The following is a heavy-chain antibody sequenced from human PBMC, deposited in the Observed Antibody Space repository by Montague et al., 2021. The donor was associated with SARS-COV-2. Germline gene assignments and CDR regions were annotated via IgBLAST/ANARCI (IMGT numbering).Heavy chain of an antibody. CDR1: SGSISGYY. CDR2: IYYSGST. Sequence: SETLSLTCTVSSGSISGYYWSWIRQPPGKGLEWIGDIYYSGSTNYNPSLKSRVTISVDTSKNQFSLKLSSVTAADTAVYYCARGAGYSSSGYLAFEIWGQGTMVTVSS. D-gene: IGHD6-13*01. J-gene: IGHJ3*02. CDR3: ARGAGYSSSGYLAFEI. V-gene: IGHV4-59*01.